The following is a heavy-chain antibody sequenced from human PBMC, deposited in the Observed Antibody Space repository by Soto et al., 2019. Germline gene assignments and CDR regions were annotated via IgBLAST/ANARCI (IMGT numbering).Heavy chain of an antibody. Sequence: SETLSLTCTVSGGSISSSSYYWGWIRQPPGKGLEWFGSIFYSGSTYYNPSLKSRVTISVDTSKNQFSLKLSSVTAADTAVYYCARHLTYCSAGSCYSDFPYYGMDVWGQGTTVTVS. D-gene: IGHD2-15*01. CDR2: IFYSGST. J-gene: IGHJ6*02. CDR3: ARHLTYCSAGSCYSDFPYYGMDV. CDR1: GGSISSSSYY. V-gene: IGHV4-39*01.